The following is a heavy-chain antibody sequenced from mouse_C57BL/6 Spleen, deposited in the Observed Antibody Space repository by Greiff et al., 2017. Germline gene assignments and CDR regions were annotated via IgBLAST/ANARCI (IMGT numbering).Heavy chain of an antibody. CDR3: AKKGYDYEGNYFDY. D-gene: IGHD2-4*01. Sequence: VQRVESGPGLVQPSQSLSITCTVSGFSLTSYGVHWVRQSPGKGLEWLGVIWRGGSTDYNAAFMSRLSITKDNSKSQVFFKMNSLQADDTAIYYCAKKGYDYEGNYFDYWGQGTTLTVSS. J-gene: IGHJ2*01. CDR1: GFSLTSYG. V-gene: IGHV2-5*01. CDR2: IWRGGST.